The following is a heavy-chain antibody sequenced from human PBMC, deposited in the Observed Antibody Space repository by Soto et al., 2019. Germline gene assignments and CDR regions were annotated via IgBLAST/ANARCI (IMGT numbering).Heavy chain of an antibody. CDR2: IYSGGST. D-gene: IGHD3-22*01. V-gene: IGHV3-66*01. Sequence: GGSLRLSCAASGFTVSSNYMSWVRQAPGKGLEWVSVIYSGGSTYYADSVKGRFTISRDNSKNTLYLQMNSLRAEDTAVYYCARDRKGYYDSSGYEFDYWGQGTLVTVSS. CDR3: ARDRKGYYDSSGYEFDY. J-gene: IGHJ4*02. CDR1: GFTVSSNY.